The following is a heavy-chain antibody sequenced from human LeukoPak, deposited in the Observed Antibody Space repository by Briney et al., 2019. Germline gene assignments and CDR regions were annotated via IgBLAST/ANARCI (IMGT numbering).Heavy chain of an antibody. D-gene: IGHD3-22*01. Sequence: GGSLRLSCAASGFIFDNYGMSWVRQAPGKGLEWVSGINWNGAGTGYADSVKGRFAISRDKAKNSLYLQMNSLRAEDTALYYCARVTVYYDSSGYFDYWGQGTLVTVSS. CDR2: INWNGAGT. V-gene: IGHV3-20*04. CDR3: ARVTVYYDSSGYFDY. J-gene: IGHJ4*02. CDR1: GFIFDNYG.